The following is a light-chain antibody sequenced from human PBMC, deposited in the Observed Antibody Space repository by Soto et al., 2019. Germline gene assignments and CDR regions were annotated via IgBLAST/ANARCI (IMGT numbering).Light chain of an antibody. Sequence: IVLTQSPATLSLSPGERATLSCRASQSVTGYSAWYQHKPGQAPRLLIYDASSRATGVPARFSGSGSGTEFTLTISSLAPEDSAVYYCQQRSGWPPLTFGGGTRVEIK. CDR1: QSVTGY. V-gene: IGKV3-11*01. CDR2: DAS. J-gene: IGKJ4*01. CDR3: QQRSGWPPLT.